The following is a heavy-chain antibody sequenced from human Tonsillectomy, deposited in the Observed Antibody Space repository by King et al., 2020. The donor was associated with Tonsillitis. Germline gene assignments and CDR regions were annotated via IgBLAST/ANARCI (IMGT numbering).Heavy chain of an antibody. V-gene: IGHV4-31*03. CDR3: ARGFCGGDCYSTDYVDY. Sequence: QLQESGPGLVKPSQTLSLTCTVSGGSTSSGGNYWSWIRQHPGKGLEWIGYIYYSGSTYYNPSLKSRVAMSVDTSKNQFSLKLTSMTAADTAVYYCARGFCGGDCYSTDYVDYWGQGTLAT. CDR2: IYYSGST. J-gene: IGHJ4*02. CDR1: GGSTSSGGNY. D-gene: IGHD2-21*02.